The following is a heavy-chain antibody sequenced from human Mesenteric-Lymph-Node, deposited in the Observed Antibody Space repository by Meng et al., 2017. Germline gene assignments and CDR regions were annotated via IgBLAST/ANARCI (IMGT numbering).Heavy chain of an antibody. J-gene: IGHJ6*02. V-gene: IGHV1-2*06. D-gene: IGHD2-2*01. CDR1: GYTFTGYY. Sequence: ASVKVSCKASGYTFTGYYMHWVRQAPGQGLEWMGRINPNSGGTNYAQKFQGRVTMTRDTSISTAYMELSRLRSDDTAVYYCARDQHYSILNIVVVPAASYYYYGMDVWGQGTTVTVSS. CDR3: ARDQHYSILNIVVVPAASYYYYGMDV. CDR2: INPNSGGT.